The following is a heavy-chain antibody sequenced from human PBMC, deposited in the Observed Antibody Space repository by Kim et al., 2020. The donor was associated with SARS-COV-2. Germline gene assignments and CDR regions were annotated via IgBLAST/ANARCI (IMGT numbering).Heavy chain of an antibody. CDR3: ARGTRQWLVRGPYYYYMDV. Sequence: SETLSLTCAVYGGSFSGYYWSWIRPPPGKGLEWIGEINHSGSTNYNPSLKSRVTISVDTSKNQFSLKLSSVTAADTAVYYCARGTRQWLVRGPYYYYMDVWGKGTTVTVSS. V-gene: IGHV4-34*01. CDR2: INHSGST. CDR1: GGSFSGYY. J-gene: IGHJ6*03. D-gene: IGHD6-19*01.